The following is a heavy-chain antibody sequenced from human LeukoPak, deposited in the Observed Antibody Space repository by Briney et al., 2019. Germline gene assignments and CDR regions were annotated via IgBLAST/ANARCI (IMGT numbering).Heavy chain of an antibody. CDR2: IRYDGSNK. D-gene: IGHD5-18*01. Sequence: PGGSLRLSCAASGFTFSSYGMHWVRQAPGKGLEWVAFIRYDGSNKYYTDSVKGRFTISRDNSKNTLYLQMNSLRAEDTAVYYCAKRSPKGYSYGLDYWGQGTLVTVSS. J-gene: IGHJ4*02. CDR1: GFTFSSYG. V-gene: IGHV3-30*02. CDR3: AKRSPKGYSYGLDY.